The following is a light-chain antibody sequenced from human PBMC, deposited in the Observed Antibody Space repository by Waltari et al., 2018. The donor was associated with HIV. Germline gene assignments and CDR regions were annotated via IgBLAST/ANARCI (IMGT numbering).Light chain of an antibody. CDR2: HTT. J-gene: IGLJ3*02. V-gene: IGLV7-46*01. CDR3: LLSYSGTRRV. Sequence: QAVVTQEPSLTVSPGGTVTPTCGSNTGTVPSGHNSCWFQQKPGQAPRTLIYHTTNNQSWTPARFSGSLLGGKAALTLSGAQPEDEAEYYCLLSYSGTRRVFGGGTKLTVL. CDR1: TGTVPSGHN.